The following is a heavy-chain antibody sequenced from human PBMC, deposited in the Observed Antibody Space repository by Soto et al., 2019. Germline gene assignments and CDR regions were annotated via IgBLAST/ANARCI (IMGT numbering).Heavy chain of an antibody. Sequence: SGPTLENPSQTLTLTCTFSGFSLSTSGEGLGWIRQPPGKALEWLALIYWDDDKRYSPSLKSRLTITKDTSKNQVVLTMTNMDPVDTATYFCAYSLGYYGPMSVWGQGSLVPVSS. CDR3: AYSLGYYGPMSV. J-gene: IGHJ4*02. CDR1: GFSLSTSGEG. D-gene: IGHD3-10*01. CDR2: IYWDDDK. V-gene: IGHV2-5*02.